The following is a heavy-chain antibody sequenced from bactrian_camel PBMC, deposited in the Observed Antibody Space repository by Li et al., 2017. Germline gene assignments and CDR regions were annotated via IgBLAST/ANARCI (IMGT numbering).Heavy chain of an antibody. V-gene: IGHV3S53*01. CDR1: GYKYRGYR. D-gene: IGHD6*01. J-gene: IGHJ4*01. CDR2: IDSDGTP. CDR3: AADVQLSAIQALAWTGSYGR. Sequence: HVQLVESGGGSVQAGGSLRLSCDASGYKYRGYRMTWFRQVPGKEREAVAAIDSDGTPTYADSAKGRFTISQDKAKNAVYLQMNSLKPEDTGVYHCAADVQLSAIQALAWTGSYGRRGQGTQVTVS.